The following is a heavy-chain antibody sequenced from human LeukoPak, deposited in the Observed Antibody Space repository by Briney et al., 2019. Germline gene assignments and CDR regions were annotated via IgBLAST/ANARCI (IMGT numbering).Heavy chain of an antibody. CDR1: GFTFSIYS. V-gene: IGHV3-21*01. D-gene: IGHD2-8*01. Sequence: GGSLRLSCAASGFTFSIYSMNWVRHAPAKGLEYVSSISNSSSYIYYADSVEGRFTISRHNPKNSLYRQMNSLRADDTAVYYCARDGYCTNGVCYTADYWGQGTLVTVSS. CDR2: ISNSSSYI. J-gene: IGHJ4*02. CDR3: ARDGYCTNGVCYTADY.